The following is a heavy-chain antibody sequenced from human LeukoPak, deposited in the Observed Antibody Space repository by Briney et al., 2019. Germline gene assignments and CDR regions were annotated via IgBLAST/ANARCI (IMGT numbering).Heavy chain of an antibody. CDR3: ARENNDYGGKKAFDY. Sequence: ASETLSLTCAVSGGSSRSGDYFWSWIRQPPGKGLEWIGHIHYSGNTYYNPSLKSRVTISVDTSKNQFSLKLSSVTAADTAVYYCARENNDYGGKKAFDYWGQGTLVTVSS. D-gene: IGHD4-23*01. J-gene: IGHJ4*02. CDR1: GGSSRSGDYF. CDR2: IHYSGNT. V-gene: IGHV4-30-4*01.